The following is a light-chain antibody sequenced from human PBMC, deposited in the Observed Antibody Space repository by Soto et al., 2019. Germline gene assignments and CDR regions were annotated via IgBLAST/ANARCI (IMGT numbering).Light chain of an antibody. CDR1: QSVSSSY. Sequence: IVLTQSPGTLSVSPGERATLSCRASQSVSSSYLTWYKHKPGQAPRLIIYGASSRATGIPDRFSGSGSGTEFTLTISRLEPADFAVYYCQQYGSSPWTFGQGTKVDIK. CDR3: QQYGSSPWT. CDR2: GAS. V-gene: IGKV3-20*01. J-gene: IGKJ1*01.